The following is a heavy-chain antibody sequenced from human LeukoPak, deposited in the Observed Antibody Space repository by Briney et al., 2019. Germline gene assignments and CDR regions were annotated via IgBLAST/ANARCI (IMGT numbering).Heavy chain of an antibody. J-gene: IGHJ5*02. CDR3: ARGSRSGWYPGGWFDP. V-gene: IGHV4-39*07. Sequence: SQTLSLTCTVSGGSISSGDYYWSWIRQPPGKGLEWIGSIYYSGSTYYNPSLKSRVTISVDTSKNQFSLKLSSVTAADTAVYYCARGSRSGWYPGGWFDPWGQGTLVTVSS. D-gene: IGHD6-19*01. CDR2: IYYSGST. CDR1: GGSISSGDYY.